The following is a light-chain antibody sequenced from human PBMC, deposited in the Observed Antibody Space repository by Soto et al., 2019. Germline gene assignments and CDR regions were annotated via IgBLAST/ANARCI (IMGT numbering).Light chain of an antibody. CDR1: SSDVGNYNY. CDR2: QVS. V-gene: IGLV2-14*01. J-gene: IGLJ2*01. CDR3: SSYTTSTTVV. Sequence: QSALTQPASVSGSPGQSITISCTGTSSDVGNYNYVSWYQQHPGKAPKLMIYQVSNRPSGGSNRISGAKSGNTASLPISGLQAEDEADYYCSSYTTSTTVVFGGGTKLTVL.